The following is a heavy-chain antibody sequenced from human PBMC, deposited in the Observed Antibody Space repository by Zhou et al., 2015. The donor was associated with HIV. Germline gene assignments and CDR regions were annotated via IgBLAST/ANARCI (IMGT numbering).Heavy chain of an antibody. J-gene: IGHJ6*02. CDR3: AKGADVLRFFVPMDV. V-gene: IGHV3-11*01. D-gene: IGHD3-3*01. Sequence: QVQLVESGGGLVKPGGSLRLSCVASGFTFSDYYMSWIRQAPGKGLEWVSYISYSGDSTYYADSVKGRFSISRDNAKSSLYLQMTSLRAEDTAVYYCAKGADVLRFFVPMDVWGQGTTVTVSS. CDR2: ISYSGDST. CDR1: GFTFSDYY.